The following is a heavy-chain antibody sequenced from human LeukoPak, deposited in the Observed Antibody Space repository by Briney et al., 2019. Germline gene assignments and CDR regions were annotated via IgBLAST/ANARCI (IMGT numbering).Heavy chain of an antibody. V-gene: IGHV3-23*01. D-gene: IGHD6-13*01. Sequence: PGGSLRLSCAASGFTLDSHAMSWVRQAPGKGLEWISTFIESSGSAHYADSVKGRFTISRDISKNTLYLQMNSLRAEDTAVYYCAKDPSGSWWGYFDYWGQGALVTVSS. CDR2: FIESSGSA. CDR1: GFTLDSHA. J-gene: IGHJ4*02. CDR3: AKDPSGSWWGYFDY.